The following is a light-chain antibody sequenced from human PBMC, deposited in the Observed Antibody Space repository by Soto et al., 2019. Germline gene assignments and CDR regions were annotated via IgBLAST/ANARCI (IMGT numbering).Light chain of an antibody. J-gene: IGLJ1*01. Sequence: QSVLTQPASVSGSPGQLITISCTATSSDVGGYDYVSWYQLHPGKAPKLMVFEVSNRPSGVSYRFSGSKSGNTASLTISGLQAEDEADYFCSSYSISTAYLFGTGTKV. CDR2: EVS. CDR3: SSYSISTAYL. V-gene: IGLV2-14*01. CDR1: SSDVGGYDY.